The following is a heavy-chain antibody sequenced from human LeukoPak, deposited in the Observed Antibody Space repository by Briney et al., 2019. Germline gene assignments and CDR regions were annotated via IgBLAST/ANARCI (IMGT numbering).Heavy chain of an antibody. J-gene: IGHJ4*02. CDR1: GFTFSGSA. V-gene: IGHV3-53*01. Sequence: GGSLRLSCAASGFTFSGSAMHWVRQASGKGLEWVSVIYSGGSTYYADSVKGRFTISRDNSKNTLYLQMNSLRGDDTAVYYCAREVYSSTWFDLWGQGTLVTVSS. CDR3: AREVYSSTWFDL. D-gene: IGHD6-13*01. CDR2: IYSGGST.